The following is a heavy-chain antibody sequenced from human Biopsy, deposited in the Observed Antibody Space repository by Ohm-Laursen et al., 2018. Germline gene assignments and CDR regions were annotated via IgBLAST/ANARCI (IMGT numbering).Heavy chain of an antibody. CDR3: ARDSGILNYGNFKYYHYYGMGV. D-gene: IGHD4-11*01. CDR1: GDSVTKYY. V-gene: IGHV4-59*02. Sequence: GTLSLTCTVSGDSVTKYYWSWIRQPPGKGLEWIGHIYYSVMTNYNPSLQSRVSISVDTSRDQVSLTLSSVTAADTAAYYCARDSGILNYGNFKYYHYYGMGVWGQGTKVTVSS. CDR2: IYYSVMT. J-gene: IGHJ6*02.